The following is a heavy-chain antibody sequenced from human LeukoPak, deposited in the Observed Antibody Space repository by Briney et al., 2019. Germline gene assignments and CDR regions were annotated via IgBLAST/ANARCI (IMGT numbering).Heavy chain of an antibody. D-gene: IGHD4-17*01. Sequence: PSETLSLTCTVSGGSISSYYWSWIRQPPGKRLEWIGYTYYSGSTNYNPSLKSRVTISVDTSKNQFSLKLSSVTAADTAVYYCARESQYGEATVTTPGGYYYYGMDVWGQGTTVTVSS. J-gene: IGHJ6*02. CDR1: GGSISSYY. CDR3: ARESQYGEATVTTPGGYYYYGMDV. CDR2: TYYSGST. V-gene: IGHV4-59*01.